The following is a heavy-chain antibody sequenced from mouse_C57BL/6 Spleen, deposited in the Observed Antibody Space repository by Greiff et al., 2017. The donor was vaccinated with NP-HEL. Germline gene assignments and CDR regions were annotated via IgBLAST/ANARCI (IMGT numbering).Heavy chain of an antibody. CDR2: ISSGSSTV. Sequence: EVKLVESGGGLVKPGGSLKLSCAASGFTFSDYGMHWVRQAPEKGLEWVAYISSGSSTVYYADTVKGRFTISRDNAKNTLFLQMTSLRSEDTAMYYCARKTPPYYAMDYWGQGTSVTVSS. V-gene: IGHV5-17*01. J-gene: IGHJ4*01. CDR3: ARKTPPYYAMDY. CDR1: GFTFSDYG.